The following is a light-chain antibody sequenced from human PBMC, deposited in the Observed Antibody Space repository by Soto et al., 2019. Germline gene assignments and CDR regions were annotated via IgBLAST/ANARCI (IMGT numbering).Light chain of an antibody. CDR1: QSISSW. CDR2: TAS. V-gene: IGKV1-5*03. CDR3: QQYNSYQYT. J-gene: IGKJ2*01. Sequence: DIQMTQSPSTLSASVGDRVTITCRASQSISSWLAWYQQKPGKAPKLLIYTASSLASGVPSRFSGSGSGTEFTLTISSLQPDDFATYYCQQYNSYQYTFGQGTKVDIK.